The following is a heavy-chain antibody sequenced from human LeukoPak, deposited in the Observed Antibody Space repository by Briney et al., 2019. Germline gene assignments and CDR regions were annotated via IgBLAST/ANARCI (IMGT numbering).Heavy chain of an antibody. CDR2: IHPSGRA. Sequence: SETLSLTCTVSRASMSSYFWTWIRQPAGRGLEWIGRIHPSGRANYNPSLKSRVTMSVDTSNNQYSLSLGSVTAADTAIYYCARDDFYNGGGRNWFDLWGQGALVTVSS. J-gene: IGHJ5*02. V-gene: IGHV4-4*07. CDR1: RASMSSYF. CDR3: ARDDFYNGGGRNWFDL. D-gene: IGHD2-15*01.